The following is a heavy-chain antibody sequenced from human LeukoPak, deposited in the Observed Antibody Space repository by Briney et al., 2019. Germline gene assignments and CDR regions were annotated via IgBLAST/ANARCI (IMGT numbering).Heavy chain of an antibody. CDR1: GFTFSSYW. CDR3: ARDGIDY. CDR2: IKPEGKEK. V-gene: IGHV3-7*04. J-gene: IGHJ4*02. D-gene: IGHD1-26*01. Sequence: GGSLRLSCAASGFTFSSYWMSWVRQAPGKGLEWVANIKPEGKEKFYVDSVKGRFTISRDNVNNSVSLQMNSLRAEDTAVYYCARDGIDYWGQGTLVTVSS.